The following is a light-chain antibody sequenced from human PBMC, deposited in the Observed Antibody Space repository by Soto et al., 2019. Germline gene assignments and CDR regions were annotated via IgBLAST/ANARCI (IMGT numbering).Light chain of an antibody. Sequence: QSVQTHPPSVCGAPGHTVTISCTGSTSNIGASYDVHWYQQLPGTAPKLLIYRDTHRPSGIPNRFSGSRSGTSASLAIFGLPPGDAADYYCQSYDNSLNGYVFGTGTKVT. CDR3: QSYDNSLNGYV. CDR2: RDT. CDR1: TSNIGASYD. V-gene: IGLV1-40*01. J-gene: IGLJ1*01.